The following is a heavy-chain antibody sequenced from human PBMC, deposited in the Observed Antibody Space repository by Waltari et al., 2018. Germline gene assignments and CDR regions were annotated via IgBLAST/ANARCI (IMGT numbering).Heavy chain of an antibody. Sequence: EVQLVQSGAEVKEPGESLKISCKGSGYSFTSYWIGWVRQMPGNGLEGMGINYPGDSDTRYSPSFQGQVTISADKSISTAYLQWSSLKASDTAMYYGAGHLDSSGSFDYWGQGTLVTVSS. CDR2: NYPGDSDT. V-gene: IGHV5-51*01. CDR1: GYSFTSYW. CDR3: AGHLDSSGSFDY. J-gene: IGHJ4*02. D-gene: IGHD6-19*01.